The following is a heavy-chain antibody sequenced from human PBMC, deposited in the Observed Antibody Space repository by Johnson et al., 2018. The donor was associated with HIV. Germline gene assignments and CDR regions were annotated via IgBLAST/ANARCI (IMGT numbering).Heavy chain of an antibody. V-gene: IGHV3-53*02. CDR1: GFTVSSNY. J-gene: IGHJ3*02. CDR2: VYSGGST. D-gene: IGHD1-7*01. CDR3: ARAPQKYNWDYMMAFDI. Sequence: GQLVETGGGLIQPGGSLRLSCAASGFTVSSNYMSWVRQAPGKGLEWVSVVYSGGSTYYADSVKGRFTISRDNSKNTVSLQMNSLGAEDTALYYCARAPQKYNWDYMMAFDIWGQGTMVTVSS.